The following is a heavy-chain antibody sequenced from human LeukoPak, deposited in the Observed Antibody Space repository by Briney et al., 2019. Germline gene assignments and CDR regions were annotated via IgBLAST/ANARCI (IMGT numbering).Heavy chain of an antibody. J-gene: IGHJ4*02. CDR1: GFTFSSYA. CDR3: ARVHGGPADY. V-gene: IGHV3-64*01. CDR2: ISSNGGSA. Sequence: GGSLRLSCAASGFTFSSYAMHWVRQPPGKGLEYVSAISSNGGSAYYANSVKGRFTISRDNSKNTLSLQMGSLRADDVAVYYCARVHGGPADYWGQGTLVTVSS. D-gene: IGHD4-23*01.